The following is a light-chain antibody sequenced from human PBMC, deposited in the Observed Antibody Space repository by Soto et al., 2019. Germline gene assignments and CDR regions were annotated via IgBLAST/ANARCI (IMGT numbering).Light chain of an antibody. CDR3: QSYDNTLSGWV. CDR2: GNT. V-gene: IGLV1-40*01. J-gene: IGLJ3*02. CDR1: SSNIGAGFD. Sequence: QSVLTQPPSVSGAPGQRVTISCTGSSSNIGAGFDVHWYQQLPGTAPKLLISGNTNRPSGVPDRFSGSNSGTSASLAITGLQAEDEADYYCQSYDNTLSGWVFGGGTKLTVL.